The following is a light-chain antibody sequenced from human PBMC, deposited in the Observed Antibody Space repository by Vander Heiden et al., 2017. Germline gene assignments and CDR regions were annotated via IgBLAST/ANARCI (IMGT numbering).Light chain of an antibody. V-gene: IGLV2-8*01. J-gene: IGLJ2*01. Sequence: QSALTQPPSASGSPRQSVTISCPGTSSDVGGYNYDSGYQQHPGKAPKLMIYEVSKRPSGVPDRFSGSKSGNTASLTVAGLQAEDEADYYCSSYAGSNNVVFGGGTKLTVL. CDR1: SSDVGGYNY. CDR3: SSYAGSNNVV. CDR2: EVS.